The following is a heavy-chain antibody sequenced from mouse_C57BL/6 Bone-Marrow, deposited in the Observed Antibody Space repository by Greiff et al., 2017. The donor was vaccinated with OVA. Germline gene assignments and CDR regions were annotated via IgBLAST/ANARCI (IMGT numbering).Heavy chain of an antibody. CDR2: IDPSDSYT. Sequence: VQLQQPGAELVRPGTSVKLSCKASGYTFTSYWMHWVKQRPGQGLEWIGVIDPSDSYTNYNQQFKGKATLTVDTSSSTAYMQLSSLTSEDSAVYYCARPRNPYYVDYWGQGTTLTVSS. V-gene: IGHV1-59*01. CDR1: GYTFTSYW. J-gene: IGHJ2*01. D-gene: IGHD2-1*01. CDR3: ARPRNPYYVDY.